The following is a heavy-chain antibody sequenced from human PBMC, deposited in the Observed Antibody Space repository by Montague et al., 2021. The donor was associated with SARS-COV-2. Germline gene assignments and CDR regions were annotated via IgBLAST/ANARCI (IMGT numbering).Heavy chain of an antibody. CDR2: IYYSGST. CDR1: GGSISSSSYY. Sequence: SKTLSLTCTVSGGSISSSSYYWGWIRQPPGKGLEWIGSIYYSGSTYYNPSLKSRVTISVDTSKNQFSLKLSSVTAADTAVYYCARDQGYHWNYYYDYGMDVWGQGTTVTVSS. CDR3: ARDQGYHWNYYYDYGMDV. D-gene: IGHD1-20*01. J-gene: IGHJ6*02. V-gene: IGHV4-39*07.